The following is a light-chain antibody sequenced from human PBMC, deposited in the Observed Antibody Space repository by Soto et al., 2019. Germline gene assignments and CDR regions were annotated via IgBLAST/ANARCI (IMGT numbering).Light chain of an antibody. CDR3: MQGTHWPIT. J-gene: IGKJ5*01. Sequence: DIVMTQSPLSLPVTLGQPASISCRSSQSLVHSDGNTYLNWFQQRPGQSPRRLIYRVSNRDPGVPDRFSGSGSATDFALKISRVEAEDVGVYYCMQGTHWPITFGQGTRLEN. CDR1: QSLVHSDGNTY. V-gene: IGKV2-30*02. CDR2: RVS.